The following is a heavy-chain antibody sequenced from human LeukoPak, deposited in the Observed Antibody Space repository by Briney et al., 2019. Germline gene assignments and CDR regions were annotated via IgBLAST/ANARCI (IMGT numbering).Heavy chain of an antibody. V-gene: IGHV4-34*01. D-gene: IGHD3-10*01. CDR1: GGSFSGYY. CDR2: IYYSGST. Sequence: KPSETLSPTCAVYGGSFSGYYWSWIRQPPGKGLEWIGSIYYSGSTYYNPSLKSRVTISVDTSKNQFSLKLSSVTAADTAVYYCAIRGDFDYWGQGTLVTVSS. CDR3: AIRGDFDY. J-gene: IGHJ4*02.